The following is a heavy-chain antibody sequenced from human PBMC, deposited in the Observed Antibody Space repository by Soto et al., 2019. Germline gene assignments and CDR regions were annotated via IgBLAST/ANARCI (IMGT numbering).Heavy chain of an antibody. CDR3: ARGTRLVDLSYLFRPTSFDY. J-gene: IGHJ4*02. D-gene: IGHD3-16*02. CDR2: INHSGST. V-gene: IGHV4-34*01. Sequence: SETLSLTCAVYGGSFSGYYWSWIRQPPGKGLEWIGEINHSGSTNYNPSLKSRVTISVDTSKNQFSLKLSSVTAADTAVYYCARGTRLVDLSYLFRPTSFDYCGPAILVTVSS. CDR1: GGSFSGYY.